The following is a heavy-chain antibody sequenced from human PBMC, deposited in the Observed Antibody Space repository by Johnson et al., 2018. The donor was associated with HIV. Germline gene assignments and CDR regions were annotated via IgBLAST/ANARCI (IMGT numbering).Heavy chain of an antibody. J-gene: IGHJ3*02. V-gene: IGHV3-30*04. CDR1: GFTFSSYP. CDR2: ISYDGSNK. D-gene: IGHD3-3*01. CDR3: AREKGTYYSFWSGYSNAFDI. Sequence: QEQLVESGGGLIQPGGSLRLSCAASGFTFSSYPMHWVRQAPGKGLEWVTLISYDGSNKYYADSVKGRFTISRDNSKNTMYLQMNSLRAEDTAVYYCAREKGTYYSFWSGYSNAFDIWGQGTMVTVSS.